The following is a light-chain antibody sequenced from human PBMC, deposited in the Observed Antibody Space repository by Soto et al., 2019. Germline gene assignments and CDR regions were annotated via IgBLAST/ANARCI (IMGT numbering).Light chain of an antibody. V-gene: IGKV3-11*01. CDR2: DAS. CDR3: QHRSRWLT. Sequence: EIVLTQSPATLSLSPGQRAALSCRASQSVGTYLAWYQQKPGQAPRLLIYDASHRATGIPDRFSGSGSGTDFTLTIGSLEPEDFAVYFCQHRSRWLTFGGGTKVEIK. J-gene: IGKJ4*01. CDR1: QSVGTY.